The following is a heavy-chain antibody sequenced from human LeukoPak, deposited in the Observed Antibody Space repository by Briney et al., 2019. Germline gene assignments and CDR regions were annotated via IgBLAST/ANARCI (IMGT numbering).Heavy chain of an antibody. J-gene: IGHJ4*02. Sequence: GASVKVTCKSSGCTFNGYYLHWVRQAPGPGLERMGWMNPNSGNTGYAQKFQGRVTTTRNTSTSTACMELSSLRSEDTAVYYCAKPNTVTTGHFDYTGEGDPWTASS. CDR3: AKPNTVTTGHFDY. CDR2: MNPNSGNT. CDR1: GCTFNGYY. V-gene: IGHV1-8*03. D-gene: IGHD4-17*01.